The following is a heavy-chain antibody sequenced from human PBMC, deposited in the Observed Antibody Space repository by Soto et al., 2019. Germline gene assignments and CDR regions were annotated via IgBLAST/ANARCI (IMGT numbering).Heavy chain of an antibody. CDR3: AKVHRTTAVRNDALDI. D-gene: IGHD3-10*01. CDR2: ISGSATGT. V-gene: IGHV3-23*01. Sequence: EVQLLESGGGLVQPGGSLRLSCAASGFTFSSYAMGWVRQAPGKGLEWVSSISGSATGTYYADSVKGRFTLSRDNSKNTLYLQMNGLRADDTAVYYCAKVHRTTAVRNDALDIWGQGTMVTVTS. J-gene: IGHJ3*02. CDR1: GFTFSSYA.